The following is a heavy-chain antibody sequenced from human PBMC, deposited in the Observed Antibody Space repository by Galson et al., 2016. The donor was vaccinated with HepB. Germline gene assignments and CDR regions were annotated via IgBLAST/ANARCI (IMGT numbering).Heavy chain of an antibody. V-gene: IGHV4-34*01. Sequence: SETLSLTCAVSGGSLDYYLWNWIRQSPGMAPEWIGEIDHTGDTTYKPSLTNYNPSLKSRVTISVDTSKNQLSLKLGSVTAADTGVYYCARGLSFLHNHMIDSWGQGTLVSVSS. CDR2: IDHTGDTTYKPSLT. J-gene: IGHJ1*01. CDR3: ARGLSFLHNHMIDS. CDR1: GGSLDYYL. D-gene: IGHD1-14*01.